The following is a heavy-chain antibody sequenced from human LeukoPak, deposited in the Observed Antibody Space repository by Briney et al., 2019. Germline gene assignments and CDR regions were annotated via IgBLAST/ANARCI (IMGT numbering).Heavy chain of an antibody. V-gene: IGHV3-7*01. D-gene: IGHD2-2*02. J-gene: IGHJ4*02. Sequence: WGSLRLSCAASGFTFSSYWMSWVRQAPGKGLEWVANIKQDGSEKYYVDSVKGRFTISRDNAKNSLYLQMNSLRAEDTAVYYCARATLGYCSSTSCYTGYFDYWGQGTLVTVSS. CDR2: IKQDGSEK. CDR1: GFTFSSYW. CDR3: ARATLGYCSSTSCYTGYFDY.